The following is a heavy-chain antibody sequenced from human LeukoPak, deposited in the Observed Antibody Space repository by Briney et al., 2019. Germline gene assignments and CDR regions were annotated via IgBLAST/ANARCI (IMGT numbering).Heavy chain of an antibody. D-gene: IGHD6-19*01. V-gene: IGHV4-59*01. CDR1: DDSISRDF. CDR2: TRYSGRT. J-gene: IGHJ4*02. CDR3: ARLPDVSGWPFDY. Sequence: NPSETLSLTCTASDDSISRDFWTWIREPPGEGLEWIGYTRYSGRTEYNPSLKRRVAISLQPSKNHFSLKLTSVTAADTTIYYCARLPDVSGWPFDYWGQGILVTVSS.